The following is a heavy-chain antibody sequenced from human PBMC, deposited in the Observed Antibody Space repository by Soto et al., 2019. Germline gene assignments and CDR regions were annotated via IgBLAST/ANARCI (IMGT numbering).Heavy chain of an antibody. CDR1: GASANNDY. CDR3: ARVI. J-gene: IGHJ2*01. V-gene: IGHV4-59*02. CDR2: ISYSGTI. Sequence: SESLSLTCTVSGASANNDYWTWIRQSEEKGLECIGYISYSGTINDNPSFRSRVSMSLDTSKNQFYLRLSSVAAADTAFYYCARVIGGR.